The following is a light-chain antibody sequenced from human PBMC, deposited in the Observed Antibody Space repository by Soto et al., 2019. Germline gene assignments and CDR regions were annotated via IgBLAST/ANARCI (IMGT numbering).Light chain of an antibody. Sequence: QSVLTQPASVSGSPGQSITISCTGTSSDVGGYNYVSWYQQHPGKAPKLMIYDVSNRPSGVSNRFSGSKSGYTASLTISGLQAEDEADYYCSSYTSSSTPVVFGGGTHLTVL. V-gene: IGLV2-14*01. CDR3: SSYTSSSTPVV. CDR2: DVS. CDR1: SSDVGGYNY. J-gene: IGLJ2*01.